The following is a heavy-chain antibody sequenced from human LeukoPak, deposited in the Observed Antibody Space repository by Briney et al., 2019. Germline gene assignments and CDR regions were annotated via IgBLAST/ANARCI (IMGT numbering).Heavy chain of an antibody. CDR1: GGSFSGYY. Sequence: SETLSLTCAVYGGSFSGYYWSWIRQPPGKGLEWIGEINHSGSTNYNPSLESRVTISVDTSKNQFSLKLSSVTAADTAVYYCARVSSFITFDYWGQGTLVTVSS. CDR2: INHSGST. V-gene: IGHV4-34*01. J-gene: IGHJ4*02. D-gene: IGHD6-13*01. CDR3: ARVSSFITFDY.